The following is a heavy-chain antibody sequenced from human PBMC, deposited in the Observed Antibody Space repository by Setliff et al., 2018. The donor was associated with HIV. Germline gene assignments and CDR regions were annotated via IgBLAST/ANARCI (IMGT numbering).Heavy chain of an antibody. CDR2: FTGGNT. D-gene: IGHD5-18*01. CDR3: ARPGYTYGPVRYYFDF. Sequence: PGGSLRLSCVASGFTFSTYAMNWVRQAPGRGLEWVSSFTGGNTYYADSVRGRFTISRDNSRNTLYLQMNSLRAEATAVYYCARPGYTYGPVRYYFDFWGQGTLVTVSS. V-gene: IGHV3-23*01. J-gene: IGHJ4*02. CDR1: GFTFSTYA.